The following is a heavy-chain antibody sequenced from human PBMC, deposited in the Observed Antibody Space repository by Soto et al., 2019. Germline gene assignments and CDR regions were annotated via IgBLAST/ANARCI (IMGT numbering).Heavy chain of an antibody. CDR2: ISGSGGST. Sequence: EVQLLESGGGLLQPGGSLRLSCVASGFTFSSYAMTWVRQAPGKGLKWVSTISGSGGSTYYADSVKGRFTISRDNAKNTLYLQMNSLRAEDTAVYYCAKADVVVTARVALDIWGQGTIVTVSS. CDR3: AKADVVVTARVALDI. D-gene: IGHD2-15*01. V-gene: IGHV3-23*01. J-gene: IGHJ3*02. CDR1: GFTFSSYA.